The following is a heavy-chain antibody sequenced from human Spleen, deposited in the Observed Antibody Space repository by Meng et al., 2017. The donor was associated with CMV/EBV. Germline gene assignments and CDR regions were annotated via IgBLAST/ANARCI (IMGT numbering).Heavy chain of an antibody. CDR3: ARYKGIAY. J-gene: IGHJ4*02. CDR1: GLTFSSYG. Sequence: VRWGGAGGGVARPGGSLRLSCAASGLTFSSYGMHWVRQAPGKGLEWVAFKRYDGSNKYYADSVKGRFTISRDNSKNTLYLQMNSLRAEDTAVYYCARYKGIAYWGQGTLVTVSS. V-gene: IGHV3-30*02. CDR2: KRYDGSNK. D-gene: IGHD1-14*01.